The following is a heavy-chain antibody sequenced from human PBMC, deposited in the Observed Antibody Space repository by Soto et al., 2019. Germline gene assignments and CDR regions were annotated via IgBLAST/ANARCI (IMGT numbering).Heavy chain of an antibody. Sequence: GGSLRLSCAGSGFTFSIYAMSLVRQSPGKGLEWVSAISGSGGSTYYADSVKGRFTISRDNSKNTLYLQMNSLRDEDTAVYYCAKRIWAIAVAGIFDYWGQGNRGTV. CDR2: ISGSGGST. CDR3: AKRIWAIAVAGIFDY. V-gene: IGHV3-23*01. J-gene: IGHJ4*02. D-gene: IGHD6-19*01. CDR1: GFTFSIYA.